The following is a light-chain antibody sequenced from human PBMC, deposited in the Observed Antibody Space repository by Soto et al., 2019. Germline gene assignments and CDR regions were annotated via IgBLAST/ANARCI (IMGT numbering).Light chain of an antibody. CDR1: QSVSSSD. V-gene: IGKV3-20*01. CDR3: QQYGSSPRIT. CDR2: GAS. J-gene: IGKJ5*01. Sequence: EIVLTQYPGTLSLSPGERATLSCRASQSVSSSDLAWYQQKPGQAPRLLIYGASSRATGIPDRFSGSGSGTDFTLTISRLEPEDFAVYYCQQYGSSPRITFGQGTDWRL.